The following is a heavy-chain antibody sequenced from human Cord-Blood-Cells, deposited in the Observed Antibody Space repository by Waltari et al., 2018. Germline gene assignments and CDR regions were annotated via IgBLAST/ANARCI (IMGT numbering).Heavy chain of an antibody. D-gene: IGHD3-10*01. V-gene: IGHV1-2*02. J-gene: IGHJ3*02. CDR2: INPNSGGT. Sequence: VQLVQSGAEVKKPGASVKVSCKASGYTFTGYYMHWVRQAPGQGLEWMGWINPNSGGTNEAQKVQGRVNMTRETSISTAYMELSRLGSDDTAVYYCARDYGDAFDIWGQGTIVTVSS. CDR3: ARDYGDAFDI. CDR1: GYTFTGYY.